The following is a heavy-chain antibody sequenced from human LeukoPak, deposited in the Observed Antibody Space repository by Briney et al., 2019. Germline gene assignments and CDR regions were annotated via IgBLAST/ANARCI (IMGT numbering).Heavy chain of an antibody. V-gene: IGHV3-23*01. CDR3: ARDLSWFGDFNWFDP. Sequence: GGSLRLSCAASGFTFSSYATSWVRQAPGKGLEWVSAISGSGGSTYYADSVKGRFTISRDNSKNTLYLQMNSLRAEDTAVYYCARDLSWFGDFNWFDPWGQGTLVTVSS. J-gene: IGHJ5*02. CDR1: GFTFSSYA. D-gene: IGHD3-10*01. CDR2: ISGSGGST.